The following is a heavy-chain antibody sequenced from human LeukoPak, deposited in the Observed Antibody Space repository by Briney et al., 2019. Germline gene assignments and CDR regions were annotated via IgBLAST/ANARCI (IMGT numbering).Heavy chain of an antibody. Sequence: GGSLRLSCAASGFTFSSYAMSWVRQAPGKGLEWVSAISGSGGSTYYADSVKGRFTISRDNSKNTLYLQMNSLRAEDTAVYFWANHPLGFYYDFGGGSEPYFDSGGRETLVTVSS. CDR2: ISGSGGST. J-gene: IGHJ4*02. CDR3: ANHPLGFYYDFGGGSEPYFDS. D-gene: IGHD3-3*01. V-gene: IGHV3-23*01. CDR1: GFTFSSYA.